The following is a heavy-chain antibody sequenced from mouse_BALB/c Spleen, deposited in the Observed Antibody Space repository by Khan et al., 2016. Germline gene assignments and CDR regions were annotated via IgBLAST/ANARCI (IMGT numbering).Heavy chain of an antibody. V-gene: IGHV10-1*02. D-gene: IGHD2-2*01. J-gene: IGHJ3*01. CDR3: GRRDGDDGGFTY. CDR2: IRSKSNNYAT. Sequence: EVQLVESGGGLVQPKGSLKLSCAASGFTFNTYAMNWVRQAPGKGLEWVARIRSKSNNYATYYADSVKDRFTISRDDSQSMLYLQMNNLKTEDTAMYFCGRRDGDDGGFTYWGQGTLVTVSA. CDR1: GFTFNTYA.